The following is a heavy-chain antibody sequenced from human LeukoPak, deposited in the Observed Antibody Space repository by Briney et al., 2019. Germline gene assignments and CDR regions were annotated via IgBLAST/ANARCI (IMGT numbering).Heavy chain of an antibody. CDR3: ARGVDYYENSGTIDY. D-gene: IGHD3-22*01. CDR1: GFTFSDYW. CDR2: IYSDGSNT. V-gene: IGHV3-74*01. Sequence: GGSLRLSCAASGFTFSDYWMHWVRQAPGKGLVWVSRIYSDGSNTIYADSVKGRFTISRDNSKNTLSLQMNSLRAEDTAVYYCARGVDYYENSGTIDYWGQGTLVTVSS. J-gene: IGHJ4*02.